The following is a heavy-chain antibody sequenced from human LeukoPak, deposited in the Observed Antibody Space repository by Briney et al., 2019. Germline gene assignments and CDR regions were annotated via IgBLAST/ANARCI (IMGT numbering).Heavy chain of an antibody. J-gene: IGHJ5*02. CDR1: GGSFSGYY. V-gene: IGHV4-34*01. CDR2: INHSGST. D-gene: IGHD6-19*01. CDR3: ASVAVANWFDP. Sequence: SGTLSLTCAVYGGSFSGYYWSWIRQPPGKGLEWIGEINHSGSTNYNPSLKSRVTISVDTSKNQFSLKLSSVTAADTAVYYCASVAVANWFDPWGQGTLVTVSS.